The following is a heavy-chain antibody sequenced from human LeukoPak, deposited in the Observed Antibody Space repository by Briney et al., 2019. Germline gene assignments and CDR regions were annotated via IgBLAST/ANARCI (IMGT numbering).Heavy chain of an antibody. CDR3: ARQGYYYDSSGSNFDY. Sequence: GGSLRLSCAASGFTFGDYAMHWVRQAPGKGLEWVSGISWNSGSIGYADSVKGRFTISRDNAKNSLYLQMNSLRAEDTALYYCARQGYYYDSSGSNFDYWGQGTLVTVSS. D-gene: IGHD3-22*01. CDR1: GFTFGDYA. V-gene: IGHV3-9*01. J-gene: IGHJ4*02. CDR2: ISWNSGSI.